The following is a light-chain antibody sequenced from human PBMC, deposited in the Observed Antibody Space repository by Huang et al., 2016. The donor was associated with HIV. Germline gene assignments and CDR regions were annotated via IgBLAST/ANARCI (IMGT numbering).Light chain of an antibody. Sequence: EIVMTQSPATLSVSPGERATLSCRASQSVSSNLAWYQQKPGQAPRLLIYGASTRATGIPARFSGSGSGTEFTLTISSLQSEDFAVYYCQQYNNWPQGTFGQGTKVKIK. CDR2: GAS. CDR3: QQYNNWPQGT. J-gene: IGKJ1*01. V-gene: IGKV3-15*01. CDR1: QSVSSN.